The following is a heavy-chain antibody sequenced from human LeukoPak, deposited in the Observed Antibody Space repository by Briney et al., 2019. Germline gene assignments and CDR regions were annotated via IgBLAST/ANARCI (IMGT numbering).Heavy chain of an antibody. J-gene: IGHJ4*02. V-gene: IGHV3-23*01. CDR2: ISGSGGST. D-gene: IGHD1-26*01. CDR1: GFTFSSYA. CDR3: AKASLVGPTTLLVFDY. Sequence: GGSLRLSCAASGFTFSSYATSWVRQAPGKGLEWVSAISGSGGSTYYADSVKGRFTISRDNSKNTLYLQMNSLRAEDTAVYYCAKASLVGPTTLLVFDYWGQGTLVTVSS.